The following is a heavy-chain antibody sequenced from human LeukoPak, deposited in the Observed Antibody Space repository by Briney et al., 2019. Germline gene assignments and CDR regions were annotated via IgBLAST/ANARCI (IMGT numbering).Heavy chain of an antibody. CDR2: INTDGSDT. CDR3: ARNNWGIDD. V-gene: IGHV3-74*01. J-gene: IGHJ4*02. D-gene: IGHD7-27*01. CDR1: GFTSSNHW. Sequence: PGGSLRLSCAASGFTSSNHWMHWVRQVSGKGLVWVSRINTDGSDTSYADSVEGRFTISRDNARNTLYLQMNSLRPEDTAVYYCARNNWGIDDWGQGTLVTVSS.